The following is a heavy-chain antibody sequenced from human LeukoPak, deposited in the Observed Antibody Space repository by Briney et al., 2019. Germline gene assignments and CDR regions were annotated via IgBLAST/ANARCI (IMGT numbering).Heavy chain of an antibody. J-gene: IGHJ4*02. Sequence: GGSLRLSCAASGFNVINHYMSWVRQAPGRGLEWVSVIYSGGMTYYADSVKGRFTISRDNSKNTLSLQMNTLRAEDTAVYYCASGLGYYYDSSGYHDYWGQGTLVTVSS. CDR2: IYSGGMT. CDR1: GFNVINHY. V-gene: IGHV3-53*01. CDR3: ASGLGYYYDSSGYHDY. D-gene: IGHD3-22*01.